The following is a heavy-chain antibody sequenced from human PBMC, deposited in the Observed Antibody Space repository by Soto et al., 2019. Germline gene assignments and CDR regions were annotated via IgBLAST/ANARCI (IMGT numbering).Heavy chain of an antibody. Sequence: EVLLLESGGGLVQPGGSLRLSCAASGFTFSGYAMSWVRQAPGKGLEWVSTISGSGGSTYYADSVKGRFTISRDNSKNTLYRQMNSLRAEDTAVYYCAKQRGGTTGTTWRYFDYWGQGTLVTVSS. CDR3: AKQRGGTTGTTWRYFDY. CDR1: GFTFSGYA. V-gene: IGHV3-23*01. D-gene: IGHD4-17*01. J-gene: IGHJ4*02. CDR2: ISGSGGST.